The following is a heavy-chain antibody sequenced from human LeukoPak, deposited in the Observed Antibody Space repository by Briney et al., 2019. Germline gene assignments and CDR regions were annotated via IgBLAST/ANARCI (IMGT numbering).Heavy chain of an antibody. Sequence: GGSLRLSCADSGFTFSNYNMNWVRQAPGKAMEWVSSITSSGTYTFYADSVKGRFTISRDNAKNSLYLQMDSLGPEDTAVYYCARELDSSSWYFCLAYWGQGTLVTVSS. J-gene: IGHJ4*02. D-gene: IGHD6-13*01. CDR2: ITSSGTYT. CDR1: GFTFSNYN. CDR3: ARELDSSSWYFCLAY. V-gene: IGHV3-21*01.